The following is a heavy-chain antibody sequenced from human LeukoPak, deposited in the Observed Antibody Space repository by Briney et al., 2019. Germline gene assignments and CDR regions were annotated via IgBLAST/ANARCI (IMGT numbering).Heavy chain of an antibody. Sequence: SETLSLTCAVSGGSISSRPYYWGWVRQPPGKGLEWIGTISYSGTTYYSPSLKSRVTISLDTSKNQFSLKLSSVTAADTAIYYCAKDFSSSSTVYYYYYMDVWGKGTTVTVSS. CDR2: ISYSGTT. J-gene: IGHJ6*03. CDR1: GGSISSRPYY. CDR3: AKDFSSSSTVYYYYYMDV. V-gene: IGHV4-39*07. D-gene: IGHD6-6*01.